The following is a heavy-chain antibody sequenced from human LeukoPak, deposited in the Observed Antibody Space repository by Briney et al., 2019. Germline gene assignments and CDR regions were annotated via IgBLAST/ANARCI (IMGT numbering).Heavy chain of an antibody. Sequence: PSETLSVTCTVSGGSIISSSYYWGWIRRPPGKGLEWIGSIYYSGSTYYNPSLKSRVTISVDTSKNQFSLKLSSVTAADTAVYYCASRHYYGMDVWGQGTTVTVSS. CDR3: ASRHYYGMDV. V-gene: IGHV4-39*01. J-gene: IGHJ6*02. CDR2: IYYSGST. D-gene: IGHD6-6*01. CDR1: GGSIISSSYY.